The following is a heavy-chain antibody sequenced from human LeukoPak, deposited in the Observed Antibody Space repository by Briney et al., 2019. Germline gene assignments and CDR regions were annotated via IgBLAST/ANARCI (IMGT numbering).Heavy chain of an antibody. J-gene: IGHJ4*02. CDR3: ARDSPRYSSGWYGVYFDY. D-gene: IGHD6-19*01. Sequence: ASVKVSCKASGYTFTSYGISWVRQAPGQGLEWMGWFSAYNGNTNYAQKLQGRVTMTTDTSTSTAYMELRSLRSDDTAVYYCARDSPRYSSGWYGVYFDYWGQGTLVTVSS. CDR2: FSAYNGNT. CDR1: GYTFTSYG. V-gene: IGHV1-18*01.